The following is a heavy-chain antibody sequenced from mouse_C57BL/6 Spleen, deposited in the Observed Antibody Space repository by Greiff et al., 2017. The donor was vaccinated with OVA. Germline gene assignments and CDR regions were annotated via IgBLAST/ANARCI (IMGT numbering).Heavy chain of an antibody. CDR2: IYPRSGNT. CDR1: GYTFTSYG. Sequence: VQLQQSGAELARPGASVKLSCKASGYTFTSYGISWVKQRTGQGLEWIGEIYPRSGNTYYNEKFKGKATLTADKSSSTAYMELRSLTSEDSAVYFCAREGETAQATFSFDYWGQGTTLTVSS. CDR3: AREGETAQATFSFDY. V-gene: IGHV1-81*01. D-gene: IGHD3-2*02. J-gene: IGHJ2*01.